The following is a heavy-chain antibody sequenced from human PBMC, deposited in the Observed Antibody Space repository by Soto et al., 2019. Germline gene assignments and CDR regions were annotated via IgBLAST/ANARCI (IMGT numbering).Heavy chain of an antibody. J-gene: IGHJ6*02. CDR3: ARDRGRDAMDV. CDR1: GGSISSYY. CDR2: IYYSDYT. V-gene: IGHV4-59*01. D-gene: IGHD3-16*01. Sequence: SETLSLTCTVSGGSISSYYWSWVRQPPGKGLEWIGYIYYSDYTTYNPSLESRVTISVDTSKNQFSLRLRSVTAADTAVYYCARDRGRDAMDVWGQGTTVTVSS.